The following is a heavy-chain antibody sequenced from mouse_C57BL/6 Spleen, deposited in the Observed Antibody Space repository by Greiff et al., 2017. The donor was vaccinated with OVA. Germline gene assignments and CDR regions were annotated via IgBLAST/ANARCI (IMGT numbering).Heavy chain of an antibody. V-gene: IGHV5-17*01. CDR1: GFTFSDYG. J-gene: IGHJ1*03. Sequence: EVKLVESGGGLVKPGGSLKLSCAASGFTFSDYGMHWVRQAPEKGLEWVAYISSGSSTIYYADTVKGRFTISGDNAKNTLFLQMTSLRSEDTAMYYCARNYYGSSGDFDVWGTGTTVTVSS. CDR3: ARNYYGSSGDFDV. D-gene: IGHD1-1*01. CDR2: ISSGSSTI.